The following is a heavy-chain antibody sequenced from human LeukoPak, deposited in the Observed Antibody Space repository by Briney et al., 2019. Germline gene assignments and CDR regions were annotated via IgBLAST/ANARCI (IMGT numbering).Heavy chain of an antibody. V-gene: IGHV3-48*03. Sequence: GGSLRLSCAASGFTFSSYEMNWVRQAPGKGLEWVSYISSSGSTIYYADSVKGRFTISRDNAKNSLYLQMNSLKAEDTALYYCAKDADGGIAAAANFDYWGQGTLVTVSS. CDR1: GFTFSSYE. CDR3: AKDADGGIAAAANFDY. CDR2: ISSSGSTI. D-gene: IGHD6-13*01. J-gene: IGHJ4*02.